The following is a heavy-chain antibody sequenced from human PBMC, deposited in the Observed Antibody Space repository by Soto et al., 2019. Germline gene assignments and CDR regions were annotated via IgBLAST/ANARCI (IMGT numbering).Heavy chain of an antibody. CDR3: ARGGDSIVVVVAATGVGWFDP. V-gene: IGHV4-34*01. J-gene: IGHJ5*02. Sequence: QVQLQQWGAGLLKPSETLSLTCAVYGGSFSGYYWSWIRQPPGKGLEWIGEINHSGSTNYNPSLNSRVTISVDTSKNQFSLKLSSVTAADTAVYYCARGGDSIVVVVAATGVGWFDPWGQGTLVTVSS. D-gene: IGHD2-15*01. CDR2: INHSGST. CDR1: GGSFSGYY.